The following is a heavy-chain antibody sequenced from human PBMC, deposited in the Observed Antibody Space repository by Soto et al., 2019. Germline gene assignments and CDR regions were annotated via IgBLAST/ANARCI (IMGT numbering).Heavy chain of an antibody. CDR3: AKKAPIQLGYCSGASCKIDH. CDR2: ISGSGGST. Sequence: PGGCLRRSWAASGFTCSSYAMSWVRQAPGKGLEWVSAISGSGGSTNYADSVQGRFTISRDNSKNTLYLQMNSLRAEDTAIYYCAKKAPIQLGYCSGASCKIDHWGQGT. CDR1: GFTCSSYA. J-gene: IGHJ4*02. D-gene: IGHD2-15*01. V-gene: IGHV3-23*01.